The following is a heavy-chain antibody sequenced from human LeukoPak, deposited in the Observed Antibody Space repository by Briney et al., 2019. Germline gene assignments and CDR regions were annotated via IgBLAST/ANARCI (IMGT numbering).Heavy chain of an antibody. J-gene: IGHJ4*02. CDR2: INHSGST. CDR1: GGSFSGYY. D-gene: IGHD4-17*01. V-gene: IGHV4-34*01. Sequence: PSETLSLTCAVYGGSFSGYYWSWIRQPPGKGLEWIGEINHSGSTNYNPSLKSRVTISVDTSKNQFSLKLSSVTAADTAVYYCATNGYYSIDYWGQGTLVTVSS. CDR3: ATNGYYSIDY.